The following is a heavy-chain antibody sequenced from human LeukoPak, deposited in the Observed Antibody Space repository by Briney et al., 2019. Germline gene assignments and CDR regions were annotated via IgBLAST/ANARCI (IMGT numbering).Heavy chain of an antibody. V-gene: IGHV4-61*02. CDR1: GGSISSGSYY. Sequence: TLSLTCTVSGGSISSGSYYWSWIRQPAGTGLEWIGRIYTSGSTNYNPSLKSRVTISVDTSKNQFSLKLSSVTAADTAVYYCARGGGRDFWSGYYRPYYYGMDVWGQGTTVTVSS. J-gene: IGHJ6*02. CDR2: IYTSGST. D-gene: IGHD3-3*01. CDR3: ARGGGRDFWSGYYRPYYYGMDV.